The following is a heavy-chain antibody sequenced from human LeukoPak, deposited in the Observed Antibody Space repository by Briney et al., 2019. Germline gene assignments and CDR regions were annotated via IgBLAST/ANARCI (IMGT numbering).Heavy chain of an antibody. Sequence: SETLSLTCTVSGGSISSSSYYWGWVRQPPGTGREGIGSFYYGGNTYYIPSLKSRVTISVDTSKNQFSLKLSSVTAADTAVYYCARLGSSDAFDIWGQGTMVTVSS. CDR2: FYYGGNT. CDR1: GGSISSSSYY. V-gene: IGHV4-39*01. CDR3: ARLGSSDAFDI. D-gene: IGHD1-26*01. J-gene: IGHJ3*02.